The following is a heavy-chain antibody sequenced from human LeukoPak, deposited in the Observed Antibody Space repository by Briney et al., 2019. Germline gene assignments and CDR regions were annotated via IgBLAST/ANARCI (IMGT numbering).Heavy chain of an antibody. CDR2: IYYSGHT. CDR3: ATIRTGANWYDP. Sequence: SETLSLTCTVSSASISSEGYYWSWIRQHPGEGLELIGFIYYSGHTYYNPSLKSRVSISLDASKSQISLKLSSATAADTAIYYCATIRTGANWYDPWGQGTLVTVSS. D-gene: IGHD1-1*01. V-gene: IGHV4-31*03. J-gene: IGHJ5*02. CDR1: SASISSEGYY.